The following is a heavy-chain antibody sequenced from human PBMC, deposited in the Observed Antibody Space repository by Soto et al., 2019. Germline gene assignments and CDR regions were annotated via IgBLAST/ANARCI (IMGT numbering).Heavy chain of an antibody. CDR1: GYTFTSYG. J-gene: IGHJ6*02. V-gene: IGHV1-18*01. D-gene: IGHD2-15*01. CDR2: ISAYNGNT. CDR3: ARGGYCSGGSCDSDYYYYYGMDV. Sequence: QVQLVQSGAEVKKPGASVKVSCKASGYTFTSYGISWVRQAPGQGLEWMGWISAYNGNTNYAQKLQGRVTMTTDTSTSTADMELRSLRSDDTAVYYCARGGYCSGGSCDSDYYYYYGMDVWGQGTTVTVSS.